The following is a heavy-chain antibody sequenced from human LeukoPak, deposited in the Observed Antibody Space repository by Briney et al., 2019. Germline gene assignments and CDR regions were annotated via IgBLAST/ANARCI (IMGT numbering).Heavy chain of an antibody. V-gene: IGHV1-24*01. J-gene: IGHJ4*02. Sequence: AAVKVSCKVSGYTLTELSMHWVRQAPGKGLEWMGGFDPEDGETIYAQKFQGRVTMTEDTSTDTAYMELSSLRSEDTAVYYCATSGIWYPLYFDYWGQGTLVTVSS. D-gene: IGHD6-13*01. CDR3: ATSGIWYPLYFDY. CDR1: GYTLTELS. CDR2: FDPEDGET.